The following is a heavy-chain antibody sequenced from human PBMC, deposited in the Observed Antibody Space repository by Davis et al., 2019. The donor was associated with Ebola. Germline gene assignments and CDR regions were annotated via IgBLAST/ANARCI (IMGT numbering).Heavy chain of an antibody. V-gene: IGHV1-69*13. CDR1: GDTFSSFS. J-gene: IGHJ4*02. CDR3: AKNLLQLWFADF. CDR2: LIPMFRSP. D-gene: IGHD5-18*01. Sequence: SVKVSCKTSGDTFSSFSVAWVRQAPGQGLEWMGGLIPMFRSPNYPQKFQGRVTITADDSSRTVYMELSSLRAEDTAVYYCAKNLLQLWFADFWGQGTLVTVSS.